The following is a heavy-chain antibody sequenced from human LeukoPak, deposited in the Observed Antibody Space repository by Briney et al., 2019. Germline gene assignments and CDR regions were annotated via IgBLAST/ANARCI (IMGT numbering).Heavy chain of an antibody. CDR1: GGSISSYY. CDR3: ARGGYYDSRNAFDI. D-gene: IGHD3-22*01. CDR2: IYTSGST. Sequence: SETLSLTCTVSGGSISSYYWSWIRQPAGKGLEWIGRIYTSGSTNYNPSLKSRVTTSVDTSKNQFSLKLSSLTAADTAVYYCARGGYYDSRNAFDIWGQGTMVTVSS. J-gene: IGHJ3*02. V-gene: IGHV4-4*07.